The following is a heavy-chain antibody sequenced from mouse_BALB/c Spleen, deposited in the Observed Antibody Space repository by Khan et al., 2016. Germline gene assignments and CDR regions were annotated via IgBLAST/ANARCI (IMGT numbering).Heavy chain of an antibody. Sequence: VQLQQPGPELEKPGASVKISCKASGYSFTGYNMNWVKQSNGKSLEWIGNIDPYNGSTGYHQKFKGKATLTVDKSSSTAYMQLKSLTSEDSAVSYCSIDGFHSYVHYWGHVTSLPVSS. CDR1: GYSFTGYN. CDR2: IDPYNGST. D-gene: IGHD1-2*01. J-gene: IGHJ2*02. CDR3: SIDGFHSYVHY. V-gene: IGHV1-39*01.